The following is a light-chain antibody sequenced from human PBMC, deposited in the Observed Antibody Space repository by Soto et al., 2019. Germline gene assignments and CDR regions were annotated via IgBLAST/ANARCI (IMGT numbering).Light chain of an antibody. V-gene: IGKV1-27*01. J-gene: IGKJ1*01. CDR2: AAS. Sequence: DIQLTQSPSSLSASLGDRVTITCRASQAIKKFLAWYQQRPGKVPDLLIYAASTLRSGVPSPFSGNASGTAFSFTTSSLQPEDVATYYCQKYDRAPAMFGQGTKVDIK. CDR3: QKYDRAPAM. CDR1: QAIKKF.